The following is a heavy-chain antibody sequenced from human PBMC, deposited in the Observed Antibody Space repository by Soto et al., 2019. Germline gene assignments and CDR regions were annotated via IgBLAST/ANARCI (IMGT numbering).Heavy chain of an antibody. V-gene: IGHV4-59*08. D-gene: IGHD2-21*01. Sequence: QVQLQESGPELVKASETLSLTCSVSGASISIDHWNWIRQPPRKGLKCIGDYSGSTNFNPSLKSRLTISVDTSKNQFSLTVKSVTAADTAVYFCATYFPGAGGRGHWGQGTLVTVSS. J-gene: IGHJ4*02. CDR2: DYSGST. CDR1: GASISIDH. CDR3: ATYFPGAGGRGH.